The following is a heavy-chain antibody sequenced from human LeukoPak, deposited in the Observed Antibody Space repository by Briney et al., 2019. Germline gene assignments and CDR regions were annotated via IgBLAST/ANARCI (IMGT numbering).Heavy chain of an antibody. CDR3: ARAGEDVVVPAAPHYGMDV. Sequence: SETLSLTCTVSGGSISSYYWSWIRQPPGKGLEWIGYIYYSGSTNYNPSLKSRVTISVDTSKNQSSLKLSSVTAADTAVYYCARAGEDVVVPAAPHYGMDVWGQGTTVTVSS. D-gene: IGHD2-2*01. V-gene: IGHV4-59*01. CDR1: GGSISSYY. CDR2: IYYSGST. J-gene: IGHJ6*02.